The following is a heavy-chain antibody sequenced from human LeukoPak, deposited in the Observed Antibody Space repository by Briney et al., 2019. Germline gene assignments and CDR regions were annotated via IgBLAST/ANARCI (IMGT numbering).Heavy chain of an antibody. V-gene: IGHV4-34*01. D-gene: IGHD6-19*01. Sequence: PSETLSLTCAVYGGSFSGYHWSWIRQPPGKGLEWIGEINHSGSTNYNPSLKSRVTISVDTSKNQFSLKLSSVTAADTAVYYCARGIAVAGTSSFFFDYWGQGTLVTVSS. J-gene: IGHJ4*02. CDR3: ARGIAVAGTSSFFFDY. CDR2: INHSGST. CDR1: GGSFSGYH.